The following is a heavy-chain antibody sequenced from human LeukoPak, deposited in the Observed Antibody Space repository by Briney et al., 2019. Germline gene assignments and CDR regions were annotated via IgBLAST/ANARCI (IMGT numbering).Heavy chain of an antibody. CDR2: INPSGGST. CDR3: ATEGYYDSSGYYTDY. D-gene: IGHD3-22*01. J-gene: IGHJ4*02. V-gene: IGHV1-46*01. Sequence: ASVKVSCKASGYTFTGYYMHWVRQAPGQGLEWMGIINPSGGSTSYAQKFQGRVTMTRDMSTSTVYMELSSLRSEDTAVYYCATEGYYDSSGYYTDYWGQGTLVTVSS. CDR1: GYTFTGYY.